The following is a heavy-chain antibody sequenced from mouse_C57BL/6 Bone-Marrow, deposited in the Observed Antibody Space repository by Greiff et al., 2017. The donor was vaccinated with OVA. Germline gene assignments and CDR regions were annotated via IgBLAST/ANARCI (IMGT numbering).Heavy chain of an antibody. CDR3: ASWGTGGY. Sequence: EVHLVESGPGLVKPSQSLSLTCSVTGYSITSGYYWNWIRQFPGNKLEWMGYISYDGSNNYNPSLKNRISITRDTSKNQFFLKLNSVTTEDTATYYCASWGTGGYWGQGTTLTVSS. CDR1: GYSITSGYY. J-gene: IGHJ2*01. CDR2: ISYDGSN. V-gene: IGHV3-6*01. D-gene: IGHD3-3*01.